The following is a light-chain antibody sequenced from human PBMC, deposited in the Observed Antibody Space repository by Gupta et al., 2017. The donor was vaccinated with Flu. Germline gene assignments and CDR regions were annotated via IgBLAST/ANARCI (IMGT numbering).Light chain of an antibody. V-gene: IGLV2-11*01. CDR3: CSYAGSVV. CDR1: SSDVGGYNF. CDR2: DVS. Sequence: QSALTQPRSVSGSPGQSVTISCTGTSSDVGGYNFLSWYQQHPGKAPKLIIYDVSKRPSGVPDRFSGSKSGNTASLTISGLQADDEADYYCCSYAGSVVFGGGTKLTVL. J-gene: IGLJ2*01.